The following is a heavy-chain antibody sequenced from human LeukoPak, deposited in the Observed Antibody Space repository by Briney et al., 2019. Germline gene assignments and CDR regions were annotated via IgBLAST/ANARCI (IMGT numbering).Heavy chain of an antibody. CDR1: GFTFSNYA. J-gene: IGHJ6*02. V-gene: IGHV3-23*01. CDR2: ISGSGGST. CDR3: AKEHCSSTSCYYYYGMDV. D-gene: IGHD2-2*01. Sequence: PGGSLRLSCAASGFTFSNYAMNWVRQAPGKGLEWLSTISGSGGSTYYADSVKGRFTISRDNSKNTVYLQMNSLRAEDTAVYFCAKEHCSSTSCYYYYGMDVWGQGTTVTVSS.